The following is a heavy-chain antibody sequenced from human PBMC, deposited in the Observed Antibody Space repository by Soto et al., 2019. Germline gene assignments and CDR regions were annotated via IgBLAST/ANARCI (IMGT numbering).Heavy chain of an antibody. CDR3: AGRCDGTNCLAHFDY. J-gene: IGHJ4*02. V-gene: IGHV1-69*06. CDR1: GGTFNNYV. D-gene: IGHD2-2*01. Sequence: VQLLESGAEVKKPGSSVKVSCRASGGTFNNYVINWVRQAPGQGLEWMAGIIPIFGTPNYAQKFQGRVTITADKSTSTAYMELNSLRSEDTAVYYCAGRCDGTNCLAHFDYWGQGTLVTVSS. CDR2: IIPIFGTP.